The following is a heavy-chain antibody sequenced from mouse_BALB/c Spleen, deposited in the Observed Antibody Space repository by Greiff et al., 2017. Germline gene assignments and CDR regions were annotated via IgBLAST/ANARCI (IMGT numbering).Heavy chain of an antibody. CDR1: GFSLTSYG. J-gene: IGHJ4*01. CDR2: IWGDGST. D-gene: IGHD1-1*01. CDR3: AKGKHFRTTGGMDY. V-gene: IGHV2-3*01. Sequence: VQLQQSGPGLVAPSQSLSITCTVSGFSLTSYGVSWVRQPPGKGLEWLGVIWGDGSTNYHSALISRLSISKDNSKSQVFLKLNSLQTDDTATYYGAKGKHFRTTGGMDYWGQGTSVTVSS.